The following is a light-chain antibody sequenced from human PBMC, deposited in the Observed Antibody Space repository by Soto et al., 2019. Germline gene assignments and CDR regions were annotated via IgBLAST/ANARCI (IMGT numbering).Light chain of an antibody. CDR3: QQFNTYPIT. CDR1: QDIRGA. V-gene: IGKV1-13*02. CDR2: DVS. J-gene: IGKJ5*01. Sequence: AIQLTQSPSSLSASVGDRVTITCRASQDIRGALAWYQQKPGKAPKFLIFDVSTLQSGVPSRFSGSGSGTDFTLTISSLQPEDFGTYYGQQFNTYPITFGQGTRLEMK.